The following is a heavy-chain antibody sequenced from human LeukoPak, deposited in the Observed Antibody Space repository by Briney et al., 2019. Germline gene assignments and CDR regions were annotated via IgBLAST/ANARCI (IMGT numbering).Heavy chain of an antibody. CDR2: TYYRSKWYN. CDR3: ARKRLSADSFDI. D-gene: IGHD4/OR15-4a*01. Sequence: SQTLSLTCAISGDSVSSNSTAWNWIRQSPSRGLEWLGRTYYRSKWYNDYTVSVKSRITFNPDTSKNQFSLHLNSVTPEDTTVYYCARKRLSADSFDIWGQGTLVTVSS. J-gene: IGHJ3*02. CDR1: GDSVSSNSTA. V-gene: IGHV6-1*01.